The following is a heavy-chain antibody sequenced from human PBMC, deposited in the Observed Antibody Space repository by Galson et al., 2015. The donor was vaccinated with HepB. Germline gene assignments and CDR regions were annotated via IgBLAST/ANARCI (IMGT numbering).Heavy chain of an antibody. D-gene: IGHD4-17*01. V-gene: IGHV1-69*02. J-gene: IGHJ3*02. CDR3: ARAPYGALARPRI. CDR1: GGTFSSYT. CDR2: IIPILGIA. Sequence: SVKVSCKASGGTFSSYTISWVRQAPGQGLEWMGRIIPILGIANYAQKFQGRVTITADKSTSTAYMELSSLRSEDTAVYYCARAPYGALARPRIWGQGTMVTVSS.